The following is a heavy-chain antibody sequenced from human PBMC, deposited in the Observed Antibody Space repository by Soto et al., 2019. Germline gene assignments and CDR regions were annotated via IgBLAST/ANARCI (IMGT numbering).Heavy chain of an antibody. CDR3: AREGEALVRGYYYYYYYMAV. CDR2: ISAYNGNT. Sequence: QVQLVQSGAEVKKPGASVKVSCKASGYTFTSYGISWVRQAPGQGLEWMGWISAYNGNTNYAQKLQGRVTMTTDTSTSTAYMGLRSLRSDDTAVYYCAREGEALVRGYYYYYYYMAVWGKGTTVTVSS. D-gene: IGHD3-10*01. V-gene: IGHV1-18*01. J-gene: IGHJ6*03. CDR1: GYTFTSYG.